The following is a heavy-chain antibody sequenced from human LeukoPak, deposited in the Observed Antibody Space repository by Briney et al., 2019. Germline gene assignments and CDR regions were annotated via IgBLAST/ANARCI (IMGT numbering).Heavy chain of an antibody. CDR3: ARAGRIPRYYYYYMDV. Sequence: SQTLSLTCTVSGGSISSGDYYWSWIRQPPGKGLEWIGYIYYSGSTYYNPSLKSRVTISVDTSKNQFSLKLSSVTAADTAVYYCARAGRIPRYYYYYMDVWGKGTTVTVSS. D-gene: IGHD3-10*01. V-gene: IGHV4-30-4*08. J-gene: IGHJ6*03. CDR1: GGSISSGDYY. CDR2: IYYSGST.